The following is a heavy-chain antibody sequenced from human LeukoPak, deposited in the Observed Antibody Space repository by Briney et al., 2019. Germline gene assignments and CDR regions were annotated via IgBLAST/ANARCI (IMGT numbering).Heavy chain of an antibody. CDR3: ARRTSSWYFDY. Sequence: PSETLSLTCTVSGGSISSYYWNWIRQPAGKGLEWIGRISATGSTIYNPSLESRVTMSIDTSKNQFSLNLSSVTAADTAVYYCARRTSSWYFDYWGQGALVTVSS. CDR2: ISATGST. J-gene: IGHJ4*02. D-gene: IGHD6-13*01. CDR1: GGSISSYY. V-gene: IGHV4-4*07.